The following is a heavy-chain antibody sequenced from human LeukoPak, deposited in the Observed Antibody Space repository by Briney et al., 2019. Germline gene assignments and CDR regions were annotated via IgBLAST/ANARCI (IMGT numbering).Heavy chain of an antibody. D-gene: IGHD2-2*01. CDR3: ASSRSRYCSSTICWGDWFDP. CDR2: IYSTGNT. Sequence: GGSLRLSCAASGFVVSSNYMSWVRQAPGKGLEWVSVIYSTGNTYYADSVKGRFIISRDNSKNTLYLQMNSLRAEDTAVYYCASSRSRYCSSTICWGDWFDPWGQGTLVTVSS. V-gene: IGHV3-66*01. J-gene: IGHJ5*02. CDR1: GFVVSSNY.